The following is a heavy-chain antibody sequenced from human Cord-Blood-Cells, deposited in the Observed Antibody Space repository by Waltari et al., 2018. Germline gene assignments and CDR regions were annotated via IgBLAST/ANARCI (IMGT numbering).Heavy chain of an antibody. V-gene: IGHV4-39*01. Sequence: QLQLQESGPGLVKPSETLSLTCTVSGGSISSSSYYWGWLRPPPGKGLEWIGSIYYSGSTYYNPSLKSRVTISVDTSKNQFSLKLSSVTAADTAVYYCARHGYSSSSYYFDYWGQGTLVTVSS. CDR3: ARHGYSSSSYYFDY. CDR2: IYYSGST. CDR1: GGSISSSSYY. J-gene: IGHJ4*02. D-gene: IGHD6-6*01.